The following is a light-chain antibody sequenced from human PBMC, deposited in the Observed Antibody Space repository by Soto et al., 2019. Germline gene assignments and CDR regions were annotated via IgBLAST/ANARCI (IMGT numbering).Light chain of an antibody. J-gene: IGKJ4*01. CDR1: QSVSSN. V-gene: IGKV3-15*01. CDR2: GAS. CDR3: QQYNNWPLT. Sequence: EILMTQSPATLSVYPGERATLSCRASQSVSSNLAWYQQKPGQAPRLLIYGASTRATGIPARFRGSGSGTEFTLTISSLESEDFAVYYCQQYNNWPLTFGGGTKVEIK.